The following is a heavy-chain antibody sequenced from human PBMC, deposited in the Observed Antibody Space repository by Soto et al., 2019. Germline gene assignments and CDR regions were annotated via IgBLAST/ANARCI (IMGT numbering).Heavy chain of an antibody. V-gene: IGHV5-51*01. J-gene: IGHJ6*02. CDR1: GYSFTSWW. CDR3: ARHDIAAAGADYYYYYGMYV. Sequence: PGESLKISCKGSGYSFTSWWIGWVRQMPGKGLEWMGIIYPGDSDTRYSPSFQGQVTISADKSISTAYLQWSSLKASDTAMYYCARHDIAAAGADYYYYYGMYVWGQGTTVTVSS. D-gene: IGHD6-13*01. CDR2: IYPGDSDT.